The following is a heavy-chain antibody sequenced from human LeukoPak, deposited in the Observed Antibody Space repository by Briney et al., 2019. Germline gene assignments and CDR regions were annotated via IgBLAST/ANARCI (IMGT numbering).Heavy chain of an antibody. Sequence: SETLSLTCIVSGGSIRNYYWNWIRQSPGKGLEWIGFIHYSGSTYYRPTLKSRVTMSADTSKNQFSLKLTSVTAADTAVYYCARGGDSSGYLNHYYYGMDVWGQGTTVTVSS. CDR3: ARGGDSSGYLNHYYYGMDV. V-gene: IGHV4-59*01. CDR1: GGSIRNYY. D-gene: IGHD5-18*01. CDR2: IHYSGST. J-gene: IGHJ6*02.